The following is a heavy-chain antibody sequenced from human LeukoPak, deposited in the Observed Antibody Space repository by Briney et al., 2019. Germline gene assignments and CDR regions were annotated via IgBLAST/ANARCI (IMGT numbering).Heavy chain of an antibody. V-gene: IGHV1-24*01. Sequence: ASVKVSCKVSGYTLTELSMHWVRQAPGKGLEWMGGFDPEDGETIYAQKLQGRVTMTTDTSTSTAYMELRSLRSDDTAVYYCARERSYSSGWHEPQPIDYWGQGTLVTVSS. J-gene: IGHJ4*02. D-gene: IGHD6-19*01. CDR2: FDPEDGET. CDR1: GYTLTELS. CDR3: ARERSYSSGWHEPQPIDY.